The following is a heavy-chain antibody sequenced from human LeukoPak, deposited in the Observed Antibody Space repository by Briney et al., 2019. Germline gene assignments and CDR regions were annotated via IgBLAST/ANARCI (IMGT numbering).Heavy chain of an antibody. CDR1: GGTFSSYA. J-gene: IGHJ4*02. Sequence: GSSVKVSCKASGGTFSSYAISWVRQAPGQGLEWMGRIIPIFGTANYAQKFQGRVTITTDESTSTAYMELSSLRSEDTAVYYCARDSGLGYSSSLGDYWGEGTQVTVSS. CDR3: ARDSGLGYSSSLGDY. D-gene: IGHD6-13*01. V-gene: IGHV1-69*05. CDR2: IIPIFGTA.